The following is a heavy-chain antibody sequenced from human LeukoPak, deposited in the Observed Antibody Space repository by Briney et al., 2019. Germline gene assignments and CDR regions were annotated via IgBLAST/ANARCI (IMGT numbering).Heavy chain of an antibody. CDR2: INHSGNT. CDR1: GGSFSDYY. J-gene: IGHJ4*01. Sequence: SETLSLTCAVYGGSFSDYYWSWIRQPPGKGLEWIGEINHSGNTNYNPSLKSRVTISSDTSKNQFSLRLTSVTAADTAMYFCVAMVRGGLTPSDYWGRGTAVTVSS. CDR3: VAMVRGGLTPSDY. D-gene: IGHD3-10*01. V-gene: IGHV4-34*01.